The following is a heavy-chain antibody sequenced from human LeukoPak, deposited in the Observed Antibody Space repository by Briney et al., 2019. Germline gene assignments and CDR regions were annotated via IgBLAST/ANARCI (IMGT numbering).Heavy chain of an antibody. J-gene: IGHJ4*02. CDR1: GYTFTSYD. Sequence: ASVKVSCKASGYTFTSYDINWVRQATGQGLEWMGWMNPNSGNTGYAQKFQGRVTMTTDTSTSTAYMELRSLRSDDTAVYYCARVLRAAAGTEDYWGQGTLVTVSS. V-gene: IGHV1-8*01. D-gene: IGHD6-13*01. CDR3: ARVLRAAAGTEDY. CDR2: MNPNSGNT.